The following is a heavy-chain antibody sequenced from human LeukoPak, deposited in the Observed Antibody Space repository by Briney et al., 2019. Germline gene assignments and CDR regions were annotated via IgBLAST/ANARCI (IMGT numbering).Heavy chain of an antibody. CDR1: GGSISSYY. J-gene: IGHJ5*02. D-gene: IGHD6-13*01. V-gene: IGHV4-4*07. CDR3: ARELGIAAAAFQVHNWFDP. Sequence: SETLSLTCTVSGGSISSYYWSWIRQPAGKGLERIGRIYTSGSTNYNPSLKSRVTMSVDTSKNQFSLKLSSVTAADTAVYYCARELGIAAAAFQVHNWFDPWGQGTLVTVSS. CDR2: IYTSGST.